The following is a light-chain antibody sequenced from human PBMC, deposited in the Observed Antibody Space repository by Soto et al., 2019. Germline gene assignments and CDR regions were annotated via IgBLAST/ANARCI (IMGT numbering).Light chain of an antibody. J-gene: IGLJ1*01. CDR3: CSYSGSYTSPVL. Sequence: QSALTQPRSVSGSPGQSVTISCTATSDVGGYDYVSWYQQHPGKAPKLLIFDVTRRPSGVPDRFSGSKSGNTASLTISGLQAEDEADYYCCSYSGSYTSPVLFATGTQLTVL. CDR2: DVT. V-gene: IGLV2-11*01. CDR1: SDVGGYDY.